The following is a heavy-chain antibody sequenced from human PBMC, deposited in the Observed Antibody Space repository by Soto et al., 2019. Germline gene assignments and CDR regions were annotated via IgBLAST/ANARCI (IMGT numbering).Heavy chain of an antibody. V-gene: IGHV4-30-2*01. D-gene: IGHD3-10*01. CDR1: GVSVTSGGYS. J-gene: IGHJ4*02. CDR2: IYHTGSA. Sequence: SETLSLTCAVSGVSVTSGGYSWNWIRQPPGKGLEWVGYIYHTGSAYYTPSLSSRVTISVDRSTNQFSLKLNSVTAADTAVYYCARAVRTNMAHYFDFWGPGTPVTVSS. CDR3: ARAVRTNMAHYFDF.